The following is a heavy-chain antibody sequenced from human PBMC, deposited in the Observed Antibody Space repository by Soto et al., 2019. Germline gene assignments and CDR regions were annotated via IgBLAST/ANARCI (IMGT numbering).Heavy chain of an antibody. CDR1: GFTFSSYA. D-gene: IGHD4-17*01. J-gene: IGHJ6*02. Sequence: PGGSLRLSCAASGFTFSSYAMSWVRQAPGKGLEWVSAISGSGGSTYYADSVKGRFTISRDNSKNTLYLQMNSLRAEDTAVYYCAKDSRPPTVTVVYYYYGMDVWGQGTTVTVSS. V-gene: IGHV3-23*01. CDR3: AKDSRPPTVTVVYYYYGMDV. CDR2: ISGSGGST.